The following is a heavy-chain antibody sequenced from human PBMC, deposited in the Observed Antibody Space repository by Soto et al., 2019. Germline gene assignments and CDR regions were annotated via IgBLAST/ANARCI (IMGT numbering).Heavy chain of an antibody. D-gene: IGHD2-15*01. CDR1: GYTFTSYG. Sequence: ASVKVSCKASGYTFTSYGISWVRQAPGQGLEWMGWISAYNGNTNYAQKLQGRVTMTTDTSTSTAYMELRSLRSDDTAVYYCARVREISRISYYYGMDVWGQGTTVTVSS. J-gene: IGHJ6*02. V-gene: IGHV1-18*04. CDR3: ARVREISRISYYYGMDV. CDR2: ISAYNGNT.